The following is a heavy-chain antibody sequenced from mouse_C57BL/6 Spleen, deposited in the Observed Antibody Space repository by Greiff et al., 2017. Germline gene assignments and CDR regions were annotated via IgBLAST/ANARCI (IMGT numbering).Heavy chain of an antibody. J-gene: IGHJ4*01. CDR1: GYTFTDYY. V-gene: IGHV1-19*01. Sequence: EVQLQESGPVLVKPGASVKMSCKASGYTFTDYYMNWVKQSHGKSLEWIGVINPYNGGTSYNQKFKGKATLTVDKSSSTAYMELNRLTSEDSAVYYCARRWAYAMDYWGQGTSVTVSS. CDR3: ARRWAYAMDY. D-gene: IGHD1-1*02. CDR2: INPYNGGT.